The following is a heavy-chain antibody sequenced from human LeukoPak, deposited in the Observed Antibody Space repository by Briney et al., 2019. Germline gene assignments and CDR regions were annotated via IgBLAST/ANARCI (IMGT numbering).Heavy chain of an antibody. J-gene: IGHJ4*01. CDR1: GGSISTYY. CDR3: AGRGLSTGWTFDY. Sequence: PSETLSLTCSVSGGSISTYYWSWIRQPAGKGLEWIAQIHTSGSTNFNTSLKSRVSISMDTPNNQFSLMISSVTAADTAIYYCAGRGLSTGWTFDYWGHGTLVTVSS. V-gene: IGHV4-4*07. D-gene: IGHD6-19*01. CDR2: IHTSGST.